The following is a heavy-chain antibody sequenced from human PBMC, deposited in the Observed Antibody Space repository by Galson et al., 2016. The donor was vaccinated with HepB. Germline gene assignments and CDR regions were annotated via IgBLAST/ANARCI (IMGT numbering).Heavy chain of an antibody. CDR3: ARGDWSYSGMDV. D-gene: IGHD3/OR15-3a*01. CDR2: IGSAGDT. V-gene: IGHV3-13*04. J-gene: IGHJ6*02. Sequence: SLRLSCAVSGFTFRSYDMHWVRQVTGKGLEWVAAIGSAGDTYYRGSVKGRFAISRENAKKSLFFQMNSLRAGDTAVYYCARGDWSYSGMDVWGQGTAVTVSS. CDR1: GFTFRSYD.